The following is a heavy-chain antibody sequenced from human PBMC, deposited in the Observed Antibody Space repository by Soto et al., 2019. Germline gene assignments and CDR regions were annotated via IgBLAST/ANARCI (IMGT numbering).Heavy chain of an antibody. CDR1: GGSISSGYYY. V-gene: IGHV4-31*03. J-gene: IGHJ4*02. CDR2: VYYSGST. CDR3: ARDYSGYDFGY. Sequence: QGQLQESGPGLVKPSQTLSLTCTVSGGSISSGYYYWSWIRQHPGKGLEWIGYVYYSGSTYYNPSLKSRVTISVDTSKNQFSLKLSSVTAADTAVYYCARDYSGYDFGYWGQGTLVTVSS. D-gene: IGHD5-12*01.